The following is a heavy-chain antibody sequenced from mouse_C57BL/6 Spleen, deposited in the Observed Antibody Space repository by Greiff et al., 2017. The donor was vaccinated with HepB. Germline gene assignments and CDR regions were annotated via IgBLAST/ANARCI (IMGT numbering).Heavy chain of an antibody. Sequence: QVQLQQSGAELVRPGASVKLSCKASGYTFTDYYINWVKQRPGQGLEWIARIYPGSGNTYYNEKFKGKATLTAEKSSSTAYMQLSSLTSEDSAVYFCARSDIMAQATDYWGQGTTLTVSS. V-gene: IGHV1-76*01. D-gene: IGHD3-2*02. J-gene: IGHJ2*01. CDR3: ARSDIMAQATDY. CDR1: GYTFTDYY. CDR2: IYPGSGNT.